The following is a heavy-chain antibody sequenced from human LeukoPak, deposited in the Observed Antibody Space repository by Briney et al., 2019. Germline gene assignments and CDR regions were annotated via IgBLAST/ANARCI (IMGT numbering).Heavy chain of an antibody. CDR3: ARLKCISTTCPSRYVMDV. Sequence: SETLSLTCSVSGGSISSYYWSWIRQPPGKGLEYIGYIYYSGSTNYNPSLKSRVTISVDTSKDQFSLNLTSVTAADTAVYYCARLKCISTTCPSRYVMDVWGQGTTVNVSS. CDR1: GGSISSYY. CDR2: IYYSGST. V-gene: IGHV4-59*01. D-gene: IGHD2-2*01. J-gene: IGHJ6*02.